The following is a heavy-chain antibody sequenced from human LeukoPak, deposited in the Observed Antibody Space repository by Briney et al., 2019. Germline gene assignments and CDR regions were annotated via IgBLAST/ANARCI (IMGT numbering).Heavy chain of an antibody. CDR3: ARGSSWLGGPDAFDI. CDR1: GYTFTGYY. CDR2: INPNSGGT. D-gene: IGHD3-10*01. V-gene: IGHV1-2*02. J-gene: IGHJ3*02. Sequence: ASVKVSCKASGYTFTGYYMHWVRQAPGQGLEWMGCINPNSGGTNYAQKFQGRVTMTRDTSISTAYMELSRLRSDDTAVYYCARGSSWLGGPDAFDIWGQGTMVTVSS.